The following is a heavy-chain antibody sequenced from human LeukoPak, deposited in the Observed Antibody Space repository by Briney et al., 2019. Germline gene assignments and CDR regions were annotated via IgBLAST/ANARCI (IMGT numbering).Heavy chain of an antibody. D-gene: IGHD6-6*01. CDR3: AREYSSSSLAYWFDP. J-gene: IGHJ5*02. CDR1: GGSVSSGSYY. V-gene: IGHV4-61*01. CDR2: IYYSGST. Sequence: PSETLSLTCTVSGGSVSSGSYYWSWIRQPPGKGLEWIGYIYYSGSTNYNPSLKSRVTISVDTSKNQFSLKLGSVTAADTAVYYCAREYSSSSLAYWFDPWGQGTLVTVS.